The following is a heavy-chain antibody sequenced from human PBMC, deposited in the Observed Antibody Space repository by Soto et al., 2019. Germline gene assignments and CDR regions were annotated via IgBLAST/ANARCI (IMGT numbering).Heavy chain of an antibody. Sequence: QVQLQESGPGLVKPSETLSLTCTVSGGSINNYYWGWIRQPPGKELEWIGYISYSGSTNYNPSLKSRVTISVDTAKNQFSLRLTAVTAADTDVYYCAREVYSSSSEWGEWGYFDSWGQGTLVTVSS. CDR1: GGSINNYY. CDR3: AREVYSSSSEWGEWGYFDS. V-gene: IGHV4-59*01. CDR2: ISYSGST. D-gene: IGHD6-6*01. J-gene: IGHJ4*02.